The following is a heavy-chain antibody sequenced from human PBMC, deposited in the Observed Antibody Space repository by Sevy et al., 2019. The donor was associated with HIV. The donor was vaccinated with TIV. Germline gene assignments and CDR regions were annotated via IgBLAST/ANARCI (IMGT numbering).Heavy chain of an antibody. CDR2: MSPKSGNT. Sequence: ASVKVSCKASGDTFTTYDINWVRQATGQGLEWMGWMSPKSGNTGFAQKFQGRLTMTRDTSISTAYMELSSLRSEDTAVYYCASGGSGDVWSLEYYYYGMDVWGQGTTVTVSS. CDR1: GDTFTTYD. CDR3: ASGGSGDVWSLEYYYYGMDV. D-gene: IGHD3-3*01. V-gene: IGHV1-8*02. J-gene: IGHJ6*02.